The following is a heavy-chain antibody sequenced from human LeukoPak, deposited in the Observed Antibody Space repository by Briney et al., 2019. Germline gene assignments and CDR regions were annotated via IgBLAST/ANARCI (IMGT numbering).Heavy chain of an antibody. V-gene: IGHV1-8*01. CDR1: GHTVTSYD. CDR3: ARGRIAVAGTSLWFDP. Sequence: GASVKVSCKASGHTVTSYDINWVRQATGHGLEWMGWMNPYSGNTGYAQKFQGRVTMTRNTSISTAYMELSSLRSEDTAVYYCARGRIAVAGTSLWFDPWGQGTLVTVSS. CDR2: MNPYSGNT. D-gene: IGHD6-19*01. J-gene: IGHJ5*02.